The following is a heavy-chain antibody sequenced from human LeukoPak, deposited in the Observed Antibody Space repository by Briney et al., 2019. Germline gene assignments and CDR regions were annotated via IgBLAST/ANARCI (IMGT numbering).Heavy chain of an antibody. V-gene: IGHV3-23*01. CDR3: ARRSTVIAGYYYMDV. CDR1: GFTFSSSA. J-gene: IGHJ6*03. CDR2: ISGSGSGGST. Sequence: PGGSLRLSCAASGFTFSSSAMSWVRQAPGKGLEWVSNISGSGSGGSTYYADSVKGRFTISRDNAKNSLYLQMNSLRVEETAVYYCARRSTVIAGYYYMDVWGKGTSVTVSS. D-gene: IGHD4-11*01.